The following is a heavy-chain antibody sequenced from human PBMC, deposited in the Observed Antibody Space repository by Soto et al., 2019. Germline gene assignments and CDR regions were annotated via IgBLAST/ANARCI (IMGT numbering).Heavy chain of an antibody. CDR2: INPNSGGT. D-gene: IGHD3-3*01. CDR1: GYTFTGYY. J-gene: IGHJ5*02. CDR3: ARVRFLEWLPEP. V-gene: IGHV1-2*02. Sequence: SVKVSCKASGYTFTGYYMHWVRQAPGQGLEWMGWINPNSGGTNYAQKFQGRVTMTRDTSISTAYMELSRLRSDDTAVYYCARVRFLEWLPEPWGQGNLVTVSS.